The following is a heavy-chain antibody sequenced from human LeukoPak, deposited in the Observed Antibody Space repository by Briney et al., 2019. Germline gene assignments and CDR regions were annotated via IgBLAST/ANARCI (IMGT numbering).Heavy chain of an antibody. CDR1: GFTFSSYA. CDR3: ARVLTVRSGGYDAFDI. Sequence: GRSLRLSCAASGFTFSSYAMHWVRQAPGKGLEWVAVISYDGSNKYYADSVKGRFTISRDNSKNTLYLQMNSLRAEDTAVYYCARVLTVRSGGYDAFDIWGQGTMVTVSS. V-gene: IGHV3-30*04. D-gene: IGHD6-25*01. CDR2: ISYDGSNK. J-gene: IGHJ3*02.